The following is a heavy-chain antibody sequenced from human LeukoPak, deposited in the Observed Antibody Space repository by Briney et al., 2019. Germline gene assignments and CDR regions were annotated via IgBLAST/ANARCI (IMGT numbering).Heavy chain of an antibody. CDR1: GFTFSSYS. V-gene: IGHV3-23*01. D-gene: IGHD2-2*01. Sequence: GGSLRLSCAASGFTFSSYSMNWVRQAPGKGLEWVSAISGSGGSTYYADSVKGRFTISRDNSKNTLYLQMNSLRAEDTAVYYCAKAAPTQYFVVVPAAFDYWGQGTLVTVSS. CDR3: AKAAPTQYFVVVPAAFDY. J-gene: IGHJ4*02. CDR2: ISGSGGST.